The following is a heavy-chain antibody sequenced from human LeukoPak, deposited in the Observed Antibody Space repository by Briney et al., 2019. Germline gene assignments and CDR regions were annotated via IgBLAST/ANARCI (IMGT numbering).Heavy chain of an antibody. V-gene: IGHV1-2*02. J-gene: IGHJ3*02. CDR1: GYTFTGYY. D-gene: IGHD3-22*01. CDR2: INPNSGGT. Sequence: GASVKVSCKASGYTFTGYYMHWVRQAPGQGLERVGWINPNSGGTNYAQNFQGRVTMTRDTSITTAYMELSRLRSDDTAVYYCARVLRGITMILVVDAFDIWGQGTGVTVSS. CDR3: ARVLRGITMILVVDAFDI.